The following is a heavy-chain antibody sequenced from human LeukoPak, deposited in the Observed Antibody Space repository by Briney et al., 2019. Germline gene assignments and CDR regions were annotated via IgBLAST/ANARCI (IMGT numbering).Heavy chain of an antibody. CDR1: GYSFTGYY. CDR3: ARGTPYGSGSYYWS. V-gene: IGHV1-2*02. J-gene: IGHJ5*02. D-gene: IGHD3-10*01. Sequence: ASVNVSCKASGYSFTGYYMHWVRQAPGQGLEWMGWINPNSGGTNFAQKFQGRVTMTRDKSISTAYMELNRLRSDDTAVYYCARGTPYGSGSYYWSWGQGTLVTVSS. CDR2: INPNSGGT.